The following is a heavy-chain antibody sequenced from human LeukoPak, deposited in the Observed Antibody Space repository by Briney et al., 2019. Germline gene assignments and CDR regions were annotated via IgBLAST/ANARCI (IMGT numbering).Heavy chain of an antibody. CDR1: GGSISSYY. CDR3: ARAGYSSSWYSGSGDWFDP. D-gene: IGHD6-13*01. V-gene: IGHV4-4*07. Sequence: PSETLSLTCTVSGGSISSYYWSWIRQPAGKGLEWIGRIYTSGSTNYNPSLKSRVTVSVDTSKNQFSLKLSSVSAADTAVYYCARAGYSSSWYSGSGDWFDPWGQGTLVTVSS. CDR2: IYTSGST. J-gene: IGHJ5*02.